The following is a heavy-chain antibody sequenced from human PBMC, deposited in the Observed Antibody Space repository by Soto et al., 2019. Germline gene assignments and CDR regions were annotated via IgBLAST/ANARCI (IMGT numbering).Heavy chain of an antibody. CDR3: ARLVVVSPVANA. CDR1: CGSINTNNYY. V-gene: IGHV4-39*01. Sequence: SETLSLTCTVSCGSINTNNYYWGWVRQPPGKGLEWIGSVFYNGTTYYSPSLKSRVTISLAPSRTQFSLKLESVTAADTAVYFCARLVVVSPVANAWGQGTLVTVSS. J-gene: IGHJ5*02. CDR2: VFYNGTT. D-gene: IGHD2-15*01.